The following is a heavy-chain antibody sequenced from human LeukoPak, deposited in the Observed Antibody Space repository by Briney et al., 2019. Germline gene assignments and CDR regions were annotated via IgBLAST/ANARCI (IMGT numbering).Heavy chain of an antibody. V-gene: IGHV1-18*04. J-gene: IGHJ5*02. CDR2: ISAYNGNT. CDR1: GYTFTGYY. D-gene: IGHD3-16*01. Sequence: ASVKVSCKASGYTFTGYYMHWVRQAPGQGLEWMGWISAYNGNTNYAQKLQGRVTMTTDTSTSTAYMELRSLRSDDTAVYYCAVEGAPNWFDPWGQGTLVTVSS. CDR3: AVEGAPNWFDP.